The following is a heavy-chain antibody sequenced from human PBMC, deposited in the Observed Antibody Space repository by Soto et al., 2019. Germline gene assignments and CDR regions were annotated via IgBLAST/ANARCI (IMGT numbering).Heavy chain of an antibody. Sequence: GGSLRLSCAASGFTFSSYEMNWVRQAPWKGLEWVSYISSSGSTIYYADSVKGRFTISSDNAKNSLYLQMNSLRAEDTAVYYCARAWGETAANYIAAAGKKGMDVWGQGTTVTVSS. CDR2: ISSSGSTI. D-gene: IGHD6-13*01. CDR3: ARAWGETAANYIAAAGKKGMDV. CDR1: GFTFSSYE. V-gene: IGHV3-48*03. J-gene: IGHJ6*02.